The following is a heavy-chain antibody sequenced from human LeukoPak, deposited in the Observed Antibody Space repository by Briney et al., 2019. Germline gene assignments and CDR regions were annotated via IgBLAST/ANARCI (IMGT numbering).Heavy chain of an antibody. CDR3: ASFSRGYCSSTSCYNFDY. CDR2: IYYSGST. V-gene: IGHV4-59*01. D-gene: IGHD2-2*02. J-gene: IGHJ4*02. Sequence: PSETLSLTCTVSGGSISSYYWSWIRQPPGKGLEWIGYIYYSGSTNYNPSLKSRVTISVDTSKNQFSLKLSSVTAADTAVYYCASFSRGYCSSTSCYNFDYWGQGTLVTVSS. CDR1: GGSISSYY.